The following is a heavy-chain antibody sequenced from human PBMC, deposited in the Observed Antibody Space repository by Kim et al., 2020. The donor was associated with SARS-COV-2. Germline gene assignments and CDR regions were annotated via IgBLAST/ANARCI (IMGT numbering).Heavy chain of an antibody. CDR1: AYTFSSYG. CDR2: INTNTGNP. CDR3: ARTSYSSSWSPRWFDP. V-gene: IGHV7-4-1*02. D-gene: IGHD6-13*01. Sequence: ASVKVSCKASAYTFSSYGLNWVRQAPGQGLEWMGWINTNTGNPTYAQGFTGRFVFSLDTSVSTAYLQISSLKAEDTAVYYCARTSYSSSWSPRWFDPWGQGTLAT. J-gene: IGHJ5*02.